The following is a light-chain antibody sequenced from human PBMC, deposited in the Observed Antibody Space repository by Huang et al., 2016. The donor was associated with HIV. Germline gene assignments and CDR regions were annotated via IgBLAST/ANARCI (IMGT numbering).Light chain of an antibody. V-gene: IGKV3-15*01. Sequence: EIVMTQSPGTLSVSPGERAILSCRTSQSVSNNFAWYQQKPGQAPRLLIYGASTRATGVPVWFSGSGSGTEFTLTITSLESEDLALYYCQQYDDWPRTFGQGTRVEI. CDR2: GAS. CDR3: QQYDDWPRT. CDR1: QSVSNN. J-gene: IGKJ1*01.